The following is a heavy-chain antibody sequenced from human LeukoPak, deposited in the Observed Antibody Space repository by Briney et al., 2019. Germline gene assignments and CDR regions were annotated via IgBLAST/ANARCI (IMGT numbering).Heavy chain of an antibody. D-gene: IGHD4-17*01. CDR3: ARDGLRPMYYFDY. J-gene: IGHJ4*02. CDR1: GFTFRTYW. V-gene: IGHV3-7*01. CDR2: IKQDRSEK. Sequence: GGSLRLSCAASGFTFRTYWMSWVRRAPGKGLEWVANIKQDRSEKYYVDSVKGRFTISRDNAKNSLYLQMNSLRAENTAVYYCARDGLRPMYYFDYWGQGTLVTVSS.